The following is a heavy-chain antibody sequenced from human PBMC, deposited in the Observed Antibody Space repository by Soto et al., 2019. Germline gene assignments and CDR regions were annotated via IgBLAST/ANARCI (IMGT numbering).Heavy chain of an antibody. CDR1: GFTFKRAW. CDR3: STGLGTYYSRFDY. Sequence: EVQLVESGGGLVKPGGSLTLSCAASGFTFKRAWMNWVSQAPGKGLEWVGRIKSGIDGKATDYGAPVKGRFTISRDDSRNTLSLQMNSLKTEDTAIYYCSTGLGTYYSRFDYWGRGTLVTVSS. D-gene: IGHD3-10*01. V-gene: IGHV3-15*07. J-gene: IGHJ4*02. CDR2: IKSGIDGKAT.